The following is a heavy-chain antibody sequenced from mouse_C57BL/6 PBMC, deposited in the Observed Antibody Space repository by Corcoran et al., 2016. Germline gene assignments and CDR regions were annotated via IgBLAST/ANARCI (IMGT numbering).Heavy chain of an antibody. D-gene: IGHD1-1*02. J-gene: IGHJ1*03. CDR3: ERTDGGCYWSWDV. V-gene: IGHV1-26*01. CDR1: GYTFTDYY. Sequence: EVQLQQSGPELVKPGASVKISCKASGYTFTDYYMNWVKQSHGKSLEWIGDINPNNGGTSYNQKFKGKATLTVDKSSSTAYMELRSLTSEDSAVYYWERTDGGCYWSWDVGGTGTRVPFS. CDR2: INPNNGGT.